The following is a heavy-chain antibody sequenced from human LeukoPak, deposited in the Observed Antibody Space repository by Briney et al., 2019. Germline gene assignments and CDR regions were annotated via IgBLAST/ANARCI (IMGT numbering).Heavy chain of an antibody. D-gene: IGHD1-7*01. Sequence: GGSLRLSCAASGFTVSSNYMSWVRQAPGKGLEWVSVIYSGGSTYYADSVKGRFTISRDNYKNTLYLQMNSLRAEDTAVYYCARDIRTGTFYYFYYMDVWGKGTTVTVSS. CDR1: GFTVSSNY. V-gene: IGHV3-66*02. CDR2: IYSGGST. J-gene: IGHJ6*03. CDR3: ARDIRTGTFYYFYYMDV.